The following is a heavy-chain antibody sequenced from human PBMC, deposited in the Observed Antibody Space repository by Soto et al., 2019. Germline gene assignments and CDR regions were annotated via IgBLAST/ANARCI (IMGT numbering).Heavy chain of an antibody. V-gene: IGHV3-23*01. CDR3: AKISSPVVSDFDY. Sequence: EVQVLESGGGLVQPGASLRLSCASSGFTLSSYAMSWVRQAPGKGLELVSAISANGGSTYYADSVKGRFTISRDNSKNTLYLQMNSLSAEDTAVYYCAKISSPVVSDFDYWGQGTLVTVSS. J-gene: IGHJ4*02. CDR1: GFTLSSYA. CDR2: ISANGGST. D-gene: IGHD2-15*01.